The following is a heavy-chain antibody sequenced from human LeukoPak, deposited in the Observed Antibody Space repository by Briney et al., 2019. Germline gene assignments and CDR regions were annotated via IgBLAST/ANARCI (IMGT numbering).Heavy chain of an antibody. J-gene: IGHJ4*02. CDR2: IYPGDSDT. D-gene: IGHD6-19*01. CDR1: GYSFTNYW. CDR3: ARHTVGSGWEIDY. V-gene: IGHV5-51*01. Sequence: GESLKISCKGSGYSFTNYWIGWVRQMPGKGLEWMGIIYPGDSDTRYSPSFQGQVTISADKSINTAYLQWNSLKASDTAMYYCARHTVGSGWEIDYWGQGTLVTVSS.